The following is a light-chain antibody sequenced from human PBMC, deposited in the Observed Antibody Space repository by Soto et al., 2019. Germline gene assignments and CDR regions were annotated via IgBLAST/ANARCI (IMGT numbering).Light chain of an antibody. Sequence: DIHMTQPPSTLSASVGDGVTITCRASQTISNWLAWYQQKPGKAPKLLIYDASTLESGVPSRFSGSGSGTEFTLTISTLQPDDFATYYCQQRSYPITFGQGTRLEIK. CDR1: QTISNW. V-gene: IGKV1-5*01. CDR3: QQRSYPIT. J-gene: IGKJ5*01. CDR2: DAS.